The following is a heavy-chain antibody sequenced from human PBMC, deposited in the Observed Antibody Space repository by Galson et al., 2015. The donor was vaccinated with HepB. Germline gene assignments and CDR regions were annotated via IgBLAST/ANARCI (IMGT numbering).Heavy chain of an antibody. D-gene: IGHD3-3*01. CDR3: ARDLFAVSPPPTNYMDV. V-gene: IGHV3-69-1*01. J-gene: IGHJ6*03. CDR1: GFFFSDYH. Sequence: SLRLSCAASGFFFSDYHMNWVRQAPGKGLDWVSSISSSGTVHYADSLKGRSTISRDNAKNSLDLQVNSLRAEDTAVYYCARDLFAVSPPPTNYMDVWGTGTTVTVSS. CDR2: ISSSGTV.